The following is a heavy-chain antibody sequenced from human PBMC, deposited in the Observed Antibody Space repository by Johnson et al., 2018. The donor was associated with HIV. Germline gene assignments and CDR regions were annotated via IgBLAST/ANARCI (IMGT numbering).Heavy chain of an antibody. CDR2: ISGSGGST. Sequence: VQLVESGGGLVQPGGSLRLSCAASGFTFSSYAMSWVRQAPGKGLEWVSAISGSGGSTYYADSVKGRFTISRDNSKNTLYLQMNSLRAEDTAVYYCARDPLENDYIWGQGAFDIWGQGTMVTVSS. CDR1: GFTFSSYA. J-gene: IGHJ3*02. CDR3: ARDPLENDYIWGQGAFDI. D-gene: IGHD3-16*01. V-gene: IGHV3-23*04.